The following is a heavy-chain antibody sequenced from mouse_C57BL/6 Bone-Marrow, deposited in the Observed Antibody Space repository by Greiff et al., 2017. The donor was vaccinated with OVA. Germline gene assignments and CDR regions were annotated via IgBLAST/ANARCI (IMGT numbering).Heavy chain of an antibody. V-gene: IGHV1-82*01. CDR1: GYAFSSSW. CDR2: IYPGGGDT. D-gene: IGHD2-1*01. Sequence: VQLQQSGPELVKPGASVKISCKASGYAFSSSWMNWVKQRPGKGLEWIGRIYPGGGDTNYNGQFKGKATLTADKSSSTAYMQLSILTSEDSAVYFCASYYGNPAWFAYWGQGTLVTVSA. J-gene: IGHJ3*01. CDR3: ASYYGNPAWFAY.